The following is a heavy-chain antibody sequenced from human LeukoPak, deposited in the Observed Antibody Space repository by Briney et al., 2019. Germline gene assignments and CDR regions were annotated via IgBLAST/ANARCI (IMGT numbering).Heavy chain of an antibody. Sequence: GASVKVSCKASGYTFTGYYMHWVRQAPGQGLEWMGWIDPNSGGTIYAQNFQGRVTMTRDTSISTAYMELSRLRSDDTAVYYCARSLWNSNYFDYWGQGTLVTVSS. CDR3: ARSLWNSNYFDY. J-gene: IGHJ4*02. CDR2: IDPNSGGT. V-gene: IGHV1-2*02. CDR1: GYTFTGYY. D-gene: IGHD2/OR15-2a*01.